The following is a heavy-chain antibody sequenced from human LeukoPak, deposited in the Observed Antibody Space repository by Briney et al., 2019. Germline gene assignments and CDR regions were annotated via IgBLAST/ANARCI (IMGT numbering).Heavy chain of an antibody. CDR2: INPNSGGT. J-gene: IGHJ4*02. CDR3: ARDSAALSGSYYVENYFDY. Sequence: ASVKVSCKASGYTFTGYYMHWVRQAPGQGLEWMGWINPNSGGTNYAQKFQGRVTMTRDTSISTAYMELSRLRSDDTAVYYCARDSAALSGSYYVENYFDYWGQGTLVTVSS. V-gene: IGHV1-2*02. CDR1: GYTFTGYY. D-gene: IGHD1-26*01.